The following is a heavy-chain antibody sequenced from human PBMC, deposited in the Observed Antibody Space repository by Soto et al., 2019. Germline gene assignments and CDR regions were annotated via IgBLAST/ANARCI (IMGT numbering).Heavy chain of an antibody. V-gene: IGHV3-11*06. CDR3: ASTRRDGYNNYYYYYGMDV. CDR2: SSSYT. J-gene: IGHJ6*02. D-gene: IGHD5-12*01. CDR1: GFTFSDYY. Sequence: GSLRLSCAASGFTFSDYYMSWSSSSYTNYADSVKGRFTISRDNAKNSLYLQMNSLRAEDTAVYYCASTRRDGYNNYYYYYGMDVWGQGTTVTVSS.